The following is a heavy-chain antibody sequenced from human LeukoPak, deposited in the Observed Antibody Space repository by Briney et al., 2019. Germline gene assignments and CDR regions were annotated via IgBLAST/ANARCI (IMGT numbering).Heavy chain of an antibody. V-gene: IGHV3-43*02. Sequence: PGGSLRLSCAASGLTFYDQAMHWVRPAPGTGLEWVSLSGNDGSTYYADSVRGRFTISRDISKNSLYLEMSSLRTEDTALYHCASPTKYYSGPAGSYWGAFDLWGQGTMVTVSS. CDR3: ASPTKYYSGPAGSYWGAFDL. D-gene: IGHD3-10*01. J-gene: IGHJ3*01. CDR1: GLTFYDQA. CDR2: SGNDGST.